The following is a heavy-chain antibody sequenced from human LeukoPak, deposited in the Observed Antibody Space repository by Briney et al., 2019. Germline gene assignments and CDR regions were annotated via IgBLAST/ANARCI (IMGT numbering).Heavy chain of an antibody. V-gene: IGHV1-18*01. D-gene: IGHD2-15*01. CDR2: INGHNGNT. J-gene: IGHJ4*02. Sequence: ASVKVSCKASGYTFTNYGVSWVRQAPGQGLEWMGWINGHNGNTNYSQKFQGRVTMTTDTSTSTAHMELRSLRSDDTAVYYCTRVPELPDYWGQGTLVTVSS. CDR1: GYTFTNYG. CDR3: TRVPELPDY.